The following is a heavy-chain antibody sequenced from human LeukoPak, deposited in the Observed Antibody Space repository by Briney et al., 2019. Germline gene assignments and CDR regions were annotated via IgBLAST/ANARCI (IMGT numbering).Heavy chain of an antibody. V-gene: IGHV1-69*05. CDR1: GGSFSSEA. CDR2: IIPIFGTA. Sequence: ASVKVSCKASGGSFSSEAISWVRQAPGQGLEWMGGIIPIFGTANYAQKFQGRVTITTDESTTTAYMEVSSLRSEDTAVYYCGRKAGDCGGGSCYSIDYWGQGTLVTVSS. J-gene: IGHJ4*02. D-gene: IGHD2-15*01. CDR3: GRKAGDCGGGSCYSIDY.